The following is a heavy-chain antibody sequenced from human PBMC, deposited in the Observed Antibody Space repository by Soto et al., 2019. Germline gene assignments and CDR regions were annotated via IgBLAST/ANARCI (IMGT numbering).Heavy chain of an antibody. D-gene: IGHD6-13*01. CDR2: IYPGDSDT. V-gene: IGHV5-51*01. J-gene: IGHJ4*02. CDR3: ARKPNSYTSNWYFDY. Sequence: GESLKISCKGSGYSVTSYWIAWVRQMPGKGLEWMGIIYPGDSDTRYSPSFQGQVTISADKYITTAYLRWSSLKASDTAIYYCARKPNSYTSNWYFDYCGQVTLVTVSS. CDR1: GYSVTSYW.